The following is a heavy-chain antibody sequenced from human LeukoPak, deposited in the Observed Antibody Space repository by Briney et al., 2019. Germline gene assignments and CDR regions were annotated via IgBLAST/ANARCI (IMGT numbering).Heavy chain of an antibody. V-gene: IGHV1-2*02. CDR2: INPNSGGT. J-gene: IGHJ6*04. Sequence: ASVKVSCKASGYTFTGYYMHWVRQAPGQGLEWMGWINPNSGGTNYAQKFQGRVTMTRDTSISTAYMELGRLRSDDTAVYYCARVIIKAGWFDPWGKGTTVTISS. CDR3: ARVIIKAGWFDP. D-gene: IGHD3-10*01. CDR1: GYTFTGYY.